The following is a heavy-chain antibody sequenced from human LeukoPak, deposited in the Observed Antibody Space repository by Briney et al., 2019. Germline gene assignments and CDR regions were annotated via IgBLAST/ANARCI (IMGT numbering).Heavy chain of an antibody. CDR2: IHNSGST. CDR3: ARNPPGDYDFDY. J-gene: IGHJ4*02. V-gene: IGHV4-59*01. Sequence: PSETLSLTCTVSGGSISSYYWSWIRQSPGKALEWIGHIHNSGSTSYNPSLKSRVTISVDTSKNQLSLKLSSVTAADAALYYCARNPPGDYDFDYWGQGTLVTVSS. CDR1: GGSISSYY. D-gene: IGHD4-17*01.